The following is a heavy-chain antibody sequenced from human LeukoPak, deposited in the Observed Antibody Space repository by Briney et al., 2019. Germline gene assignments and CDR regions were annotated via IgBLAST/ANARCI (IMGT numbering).Heavy chain of an antibody. V-gene: IGHV1-2*02. CDR1: GFTFSSYA. J-gene: IGHJ4*02. CDR2: INPNSGGT. D-gene: IGHD6-19*01. CDR3: ARDGSPSSGWLGFDY. Sequence: KSGGSLRLSCAASGFTFSSYAMHWVRQAPGQGLEWMGWINPNSGGTNYAQKFQGRVTMTRDTSISTAYMELSRLRSDDTAVYYCARDGSPSSGWLGFDYWGQGTLVTVSS.